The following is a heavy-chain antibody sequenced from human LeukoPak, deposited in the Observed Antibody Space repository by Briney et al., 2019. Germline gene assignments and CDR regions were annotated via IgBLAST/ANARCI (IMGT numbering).Heavy chain of an antibody. CDR2: ISGSGGET. Sequence: GGSLRLSCAASGFTFSSHAMSWVRQAPGKGLEWVSSISGSGGETFYADSVKGRFTISRDSSTNTLYLQMSSLRAEDTAVYYCAKSIGGSCYSPTDFWGQGTLVTVSS. CDR3: AKSIGGSCYSPTDF. D-gene: IGHD2-15*01. V-gene: IGHV3-23*01. J-gene: IGHJ4*02. CDR1: GFTFSSHA.